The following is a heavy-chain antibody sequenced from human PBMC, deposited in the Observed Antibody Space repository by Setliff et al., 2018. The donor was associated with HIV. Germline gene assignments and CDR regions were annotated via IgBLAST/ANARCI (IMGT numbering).Heavy chain of an antibody. CDR3: ARDLNWGFDY. D-gene: IGHD7-27*01. Sequence: GGSLRLSCAASGFTFSSYSMNWVRQAPGKGLEWVSYISSNSYNRYYADSVKGRFTISRDNAKNSLYLQMNSMRVEDTALYYCARDLNWGFDYWGQGTLVTVSS. CDR2: ISSNSYNR. V-gene: IGHV3-48*01. J-gene: IGHJ4*02. CDR1: GFTFSSYS.